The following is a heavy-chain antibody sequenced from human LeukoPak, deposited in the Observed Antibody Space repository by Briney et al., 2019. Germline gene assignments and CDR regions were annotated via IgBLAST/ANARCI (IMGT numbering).Heavy chain of an antibody. Sequence: KSGGSLRLSCAASGFTFSSYSMNWVRQAPGKGLEWVSSISGSSTYIYYADSVKGRFTISRDNAKNSLYLQMNSLRAEDTAVYYCAREVGYCRYSTCYKPMDCWGQGTLVIVSS. J-gene: IGHJ4*02. V-gene: IGHV3-21*01. CDR2: ISGSSTYI. CDR3: AREVGYCRYSTCYKPMDC. CDR1: GFTFSSYS. D-gene: IGHD2-2*02.